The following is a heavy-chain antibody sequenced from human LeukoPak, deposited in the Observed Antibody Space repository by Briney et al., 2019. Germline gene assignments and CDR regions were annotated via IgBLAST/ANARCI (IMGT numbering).Heavy chain of an antibody. CDR1: GFTFSSYE. V-gene: IGHV3-48*03. J-gene: IGHJ4*02. CDR3: ARASYYYDSSGYYYYFDY. D-gene: IGHD3-22*01. CDR2: ISSSGSTI. Sequence: GGPLRLSCAASGFTFSSYEMNWVRQAPGKGLEWVSYISSSGSTIYYADSVKGRFTISRDNAKNSLYLQMNSLRAEDTAVYYCARASYYYDSSGYYYYFDYWGQGTLVTVSS.